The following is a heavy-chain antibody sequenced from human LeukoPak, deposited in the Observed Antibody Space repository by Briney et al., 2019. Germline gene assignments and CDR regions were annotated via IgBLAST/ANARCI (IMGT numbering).Heavy chain of an antibody. J-gene: IGHJ6*03. CDR2: ISGSGGST. D-gene: IGHD6-19*01. V-gene: IGHV3-23*01. CDR3: AKDSSGWYPHYYMDV. CDR1: GFTFSSYG. Sequence: PGGSLRLSYAASGFTFSSYGMSWVRQAPGKGLEWVSAISGSGGSTYYADSVKGRFTISRDNSKNTLYLQMDSLRAEDTAVYYCAKDSSGWYPHYYMDVWGKGTTVTISS.